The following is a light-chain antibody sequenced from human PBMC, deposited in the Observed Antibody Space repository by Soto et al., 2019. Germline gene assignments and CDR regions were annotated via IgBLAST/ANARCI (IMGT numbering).Light chain of an antibody. CDR2: EGN. CDR1: SRDVGAYNF. J-gene: IGLJ1*01. CDR3: AAYAGNNNYV. Sequence: QSALTQPPSASGSYGQSVTISCTGTSRDVGAYNFVSWYQQHPGQAPKLVIYEGNKRPSGVPDRFSGSKSGNTASLTVSGLQADDGADYYCAAYAGNNNYVFGFGTKVTVL. V-gene: IGLV2-8*01.